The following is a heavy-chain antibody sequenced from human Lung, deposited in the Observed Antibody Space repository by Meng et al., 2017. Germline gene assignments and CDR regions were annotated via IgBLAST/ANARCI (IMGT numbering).Heavy chain of an antibody. Sequence: SLKTPCAASGFSFDDYVMHRVRQAPGKGLEWVSGISWNSGSIVYADSVKGRVTISRDNAKNSLYLQMNSLRTEDMALYYCAKAHYSSNWYGFDYWGQGTLVTVSS. J-gene: IGHJ4*02. CDR3: AKAHYSSNWYGFDY. D-gene: IGHD6-13*01. V-gene: IGHV3-9*03. CDR2: ISWNSGSI. CDR1: GFSFDDYV.